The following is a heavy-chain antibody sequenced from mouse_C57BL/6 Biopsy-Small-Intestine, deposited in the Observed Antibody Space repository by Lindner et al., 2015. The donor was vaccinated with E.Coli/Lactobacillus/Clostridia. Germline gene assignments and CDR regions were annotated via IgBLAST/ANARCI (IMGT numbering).Heavy chain of an antibody. D-gene: IGHD1-1*01. CDR1: GYTFTSYG. V-gene: IGHV1-58*01. CDR3: ARGDWLANPHFDY. Sequence: VQLQESGAELVRPGSSVKMSCKTSGYTFTSYGINWVKQRPGQGLEWIGYIYIGNGYTEFNEKFKGKATLTSDTSSSTAYMQLSSLTSEDSAIYFCARGDWLANPHFDYWGQGTTLTVSS. J-gene: IGHJ2*01. CDR2: IYIGNGYT.